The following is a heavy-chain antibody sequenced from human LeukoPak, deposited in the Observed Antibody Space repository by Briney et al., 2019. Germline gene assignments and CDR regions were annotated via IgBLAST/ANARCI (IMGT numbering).Heavy chain of an antibody. CDR1: GYTFTGYY. CDR3: ARDSGGDYYYYMDV. J-gene: IGHJ6*03. D-gene: IGHD2-8*02. Sequence: ASVKVSCKASGYTFTGYYMHWVRQAPGQGLEWMGWISAYNGNTNYAQKLQGRVTMTTDTSTSTAYMELRSLRSDDTAVYYCARDSGGDYYYYMDVWGKGTTVTISS. V-gene: IGHV1-18*04. CDR2: ISAYNGNT.